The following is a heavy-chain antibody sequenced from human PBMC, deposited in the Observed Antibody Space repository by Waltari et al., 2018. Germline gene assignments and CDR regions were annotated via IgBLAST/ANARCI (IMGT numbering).Heavy chain of an antibody. J-gene: IGHJ4*02. D-gene: IGHD1-20*01. CDR3: AREAPYNWNDPSSFDY. V-gene: IGHV1-69*15. CDR2: IIPIFGTA. Sequence: QVQLVQSGAEVKKPGSSVKVSCKASGGTFSSYAISWVRQAPGQGLEWMGRIIPIFGTANYEQKFQGRVTITADESTSTAYMELSSLRSEDTAVYYCAREAPYNWNDPSSFDYWGQGTLVTVSS. CDR1: GGTFSSYA.